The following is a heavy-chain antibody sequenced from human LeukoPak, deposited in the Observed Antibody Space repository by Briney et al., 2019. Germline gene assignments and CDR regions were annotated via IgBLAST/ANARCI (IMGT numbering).Heavy chain of an antibody. CDR2: IYPSDSDT. D-gene: IGHD6-13*01. Sequence: GESLKISCKGSGYSFTNYWIGWVRQMPGKGLEWMGIIYPSDSDTRYSPSFQGQVTISADKSINTAYLQWSSLKTSDTAMYYCARHWQQLGRVDYWGQGTLVTVSS. J-gene: IGHJ4*02. V-gene: IGHV5-51*01. CDR3: ARHWQQLGRVDY. CDR1: GYSFTNYW.